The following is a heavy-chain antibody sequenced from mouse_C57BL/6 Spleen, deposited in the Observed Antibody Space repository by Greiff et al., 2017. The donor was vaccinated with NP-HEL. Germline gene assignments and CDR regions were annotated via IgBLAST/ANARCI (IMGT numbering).Heavy chain of an antibody. V-gene: IGHV1-81*01. CDR2: IYPRSGNT. J-gene: IGHJ1*03. Sequence: VQLQQSGAELARPGASVKLSCKASGYTFTSYGISWVKQRTGQGLEWIGEIYPRSGNTYYNEKFKGKATLTADKSSSTAYMELRSLTSEDSAVYFCARDYYGSSYDWDFDVWGTGTTVTVSS. CDR3: ARDYYGSSYDWDFDV. CDR1: GYTFTSYG. D-gene: IGHD1-1*01.